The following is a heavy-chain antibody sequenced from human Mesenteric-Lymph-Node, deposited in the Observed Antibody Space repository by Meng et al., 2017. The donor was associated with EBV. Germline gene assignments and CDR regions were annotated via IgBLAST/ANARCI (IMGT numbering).Heavy chain of an antibody. J-gene: IGHJ4*02. CDR1: GGSFSGYY. Sequence: QVQLQQWGAGLLKPSGTLSLTWAVYGGSFSGYYWSWIRQPPGKGLEWIGEINHSGSTNYNPSLKSRVTISVDTSKNQFSLKLSSVTAADTAVYYCARRGKVGAGYWGQGTLVTVSS. V-gene: IGHV4-34*01. CDR2: INHSGST. D-gene: IGHD1-26*01. CDR3: ARRGKVGAGY.